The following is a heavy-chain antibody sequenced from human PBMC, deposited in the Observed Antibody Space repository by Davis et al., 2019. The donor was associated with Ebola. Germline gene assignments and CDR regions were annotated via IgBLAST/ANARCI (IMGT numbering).Heavy chain of an antibody. J-gene: IGHJ5*02. D-gene: IGHD3-10*01. CDR2: MNPNSGNT. Sequence: ASVKVSCKASGYTFTSYDINWVRQATGQGLEWMGWMNPNSGNTGYAQKFQGRITMTRNISISTAYMELNSLRSEDTAVYYCARGLGYYGSGSLWFDPWGQGTLVTVSS. CDR1: GYTFTSYD. CDR3: ARGLGYYGSGSLWFDP. V-gene: IGHV1-8*01.